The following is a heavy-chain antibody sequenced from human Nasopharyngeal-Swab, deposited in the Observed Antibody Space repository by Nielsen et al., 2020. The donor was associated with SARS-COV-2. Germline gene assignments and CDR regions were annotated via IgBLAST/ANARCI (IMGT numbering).Heavy chain of an antibody. CDR1: GGSFSTNG. CDR2: IIPIFGTT. Sequence: SVKVSCKASGGSFSTNGISWVRQAPGQRLEWMGGIIPIFGTTNYAQKFQGRFTITADDSTSTAYMELSSLRSEDTAVYYCAREQSRYCSSTSCFYQYWGQGTVVTVSS. CDR3: AREQSRYCSSTSCFYQY. J-gene: IGHJ1*01. V-gene: IGHV1-69*13. D-gene: IGHD2-2*01.